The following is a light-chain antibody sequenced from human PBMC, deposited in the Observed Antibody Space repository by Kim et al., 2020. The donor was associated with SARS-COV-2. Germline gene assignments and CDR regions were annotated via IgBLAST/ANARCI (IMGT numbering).Light chain of an antibody. CDR3: QQYDSYPRT. CDR1: QNIGNW. V-gene: IGKV1-5*03. CDR2: KAS. Sequence: DIQMTQSPSTLSASIGDRVTITCRASQNIGNWLAWYQQKPGKAPQVLIYKASNLQSGVPSRFSGSGSAIEFTLTISSLQPDDFATYYCQQYDSYPRTFGQGTKVDIK. J-gene: IGKJ1*01.